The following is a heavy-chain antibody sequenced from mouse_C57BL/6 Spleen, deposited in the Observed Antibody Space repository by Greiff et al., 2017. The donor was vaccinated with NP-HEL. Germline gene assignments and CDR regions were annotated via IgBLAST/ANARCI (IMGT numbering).Heavy chain of an antibody. V-gene: IGHV3-6*01. CDR1: GYSITSGFY. CDR2: ISYDGSN. J-gene: IGHJ3*01. Sequence: EVHLVESGPGLVKPSQSLSLTCSVTGYSITSGFYWNWIRQFPGNKLEWMGYISYDGSNNYNPSLKNRISITRDTSKNQFFLKLNSVTTEDTATYYCARDSAYWGQGTLVTVSA. CDR3: ARDSAY.